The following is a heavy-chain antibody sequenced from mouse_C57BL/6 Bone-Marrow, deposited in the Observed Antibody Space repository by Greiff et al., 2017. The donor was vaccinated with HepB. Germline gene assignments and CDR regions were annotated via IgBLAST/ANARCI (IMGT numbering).Heavy chain of an antibody. Sequence: EVQLQESGPELVKPGASVKMSCKASGYTFTDYNMHWVKQSHGKSLEWIGYINPNNGGTSYNQKFKGKATLTVNKSSSTAYMELRSLTSEDSAVYYCASRATVVNSYFDYWGQGTTLTVSS. D-gene: IGHD1-1*01. J-gene: IGHJ2*01. CDR2: INPNNGGT. V-gene: IGHV1-22*01. CDR1: GYTFTDYN. CDR3: ASRATVVNSYFDY.